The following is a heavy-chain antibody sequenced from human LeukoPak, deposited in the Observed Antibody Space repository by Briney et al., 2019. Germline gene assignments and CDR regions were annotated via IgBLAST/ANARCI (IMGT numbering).Heavy chain of an antibody. CDR1: GFSFSSYS. V-gene: IGHV3-48*01. J-gene: IGHJ3*01. D-gene: IGHD3-22*01. CDR3: ASAWLRSFYNDRRESLSFDY. CDR2: ISSSSTSI. Sequence: PGGSLRLSCAASGFSFSSYSMSWVRQAPGKGLKGVSYISSSSTSIYYADSVKGRFTISRDNAKNSLYLQMNSLRAEDTAVYYCASAWLRSFYNDRRESLSFDYWGQGTMVTVSS.